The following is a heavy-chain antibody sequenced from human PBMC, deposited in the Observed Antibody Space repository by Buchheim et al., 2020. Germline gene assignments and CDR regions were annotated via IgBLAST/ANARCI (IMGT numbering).Heavy chain of an antibody. Sequence: EVQLVESGGGLVKPGGSLRLSCAASGFSFSAYTMSWVRQAPGKGLEWVSSISSSSTYIYYTDSLKGRFTISRDNAKNSLHLQMNSLRAEDTAVYYCARDYSSLRIDYWGQGTL. J-gene: IGHJ4*02. CDR1: GFSFSAYT. V-gene: IGHV3-21*01. CDR2: ISSSSTYI. CDR3: ARDYSSLRIDY. D-gene: IGHD6-6*01.